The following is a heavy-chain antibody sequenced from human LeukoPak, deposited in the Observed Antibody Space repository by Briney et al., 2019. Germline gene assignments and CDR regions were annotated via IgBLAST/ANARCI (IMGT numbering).Heavy chain of an antibody. D-gene: IGHD6-19*01. V-gene: IGHV1-18*01. CDR3: AVAVPSRDVDY. J-gene: IGHJ4*02. CDR2: ISAYNGNT. CDR1: GYTFTSYG. Sequence: ASVKVSCKASGYTFTSYGISWVRQAPGQGLEWMGWISAYNGNTNYAQKLQGRVAMTTDTSTSTACMELRSLRSDDTAVYYCAVAVPSRDVDYWGQGTLVTVSS.